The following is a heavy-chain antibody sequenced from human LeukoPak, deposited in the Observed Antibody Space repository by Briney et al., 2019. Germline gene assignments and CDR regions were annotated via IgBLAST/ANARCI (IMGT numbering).Heavy chain of an antibody. V-gene: IGHV3-11*01. D-gene: IGHD3-10*01. CDR1: GFTFSDYY. CDR3: ARDNYYGSNLRGFDP. J-gene: IGHJ5*02. Sequence: PGGSLRLSCAASGFTFSDYYMSWIRQAPGKGLEWVSYISSSGSTIYYADSVKGRFTISRDNAKNSLYLQMNSLRAEDTAVYYCARDNYYGSNLRGFDPWGQGTLVTVSS. CDR2: ISSSGSTI.